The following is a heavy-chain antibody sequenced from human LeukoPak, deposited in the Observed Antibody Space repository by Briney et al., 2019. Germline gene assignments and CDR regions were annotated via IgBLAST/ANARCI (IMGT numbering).Heavy chain of an antibody. CDR3: ARAVLYYYYGMDV. CDR1: GFTFSRYE. Sequence: GGSLRLSCAASGFTFSRYEMNWVRQAPGKGLEWVSYISSSGGTIYYADSVKGRFTISRDNAKNSLYLQMNSLRAEDTAVYYCARAVLYYYYGMDVWGQGTTVTVSS. V-gene: IGHV3-48*03. CDR2: ISSSGGTI. J-gene: IGHJ6*02.